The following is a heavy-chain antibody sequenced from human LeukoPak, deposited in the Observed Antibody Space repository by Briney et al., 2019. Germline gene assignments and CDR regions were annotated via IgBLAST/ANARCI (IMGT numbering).Heavy chain of an antibody. V-gene: IGHV3-23*01. CDR1: GFSFSNYA. D-gene: IGHD5-12*01. J-gene: IGHJ4*02. Sequence: PGGSLRLSCGASGFSFSNYAMSWVRQAPGKGLEWVSGINDSGSTRFYVDSVKGRFTSSRDNPKNTLYPQMNGLRVEDTAVYYCAKDMQTWPRFPDYWGQGTLVTVSS. CDR2: INDSGSTR. CDR3: AKDMQTWPRFPDY.